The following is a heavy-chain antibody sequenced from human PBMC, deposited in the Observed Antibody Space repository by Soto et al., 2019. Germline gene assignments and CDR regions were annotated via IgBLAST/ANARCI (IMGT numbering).Heavy chain of an antibody. CDR2: VNPSGGST. CDR1: GSLFTASS. J-gene: IGHJ1*01. V-gene: IGHV1-46*01. D-gene: IGHD2-15*01. Sequence: GASVKVSCKASGSLFTASSMHWVRLAPGQGLEWMGVVNPSGGSTKYAQNFQGRVTMTRDTTTTTIYMELSSPISDDTAIYYFPREEHCSGGTCYSEYFHRWGQGTLVTVSS. CDR3: PREEHCSGGTCYSEYFHR.